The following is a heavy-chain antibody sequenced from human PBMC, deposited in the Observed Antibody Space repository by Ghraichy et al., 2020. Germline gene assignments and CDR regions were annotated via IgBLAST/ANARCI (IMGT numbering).Heavy chain of an antibody. CDR1: GFTFSSYS. J-gene: IGHJ6*02. D-gene: IGHD2-2*01. CDR3: ARGYCSSTSCSYYCYYGMDV. CDR2: ISSSSSYI. V-gene: IGHV3-21*01. Sequence: GGSLRLSCAASGFTFSSYSMNWVRQAPGKGLEWVSSISSSSSYIYYADSVKGRFTISRDNAKNSLYLQMNSLRAEDTAVYYCARGYCSSTSCSYYCYYGMDVWGQGTTVTVSS.